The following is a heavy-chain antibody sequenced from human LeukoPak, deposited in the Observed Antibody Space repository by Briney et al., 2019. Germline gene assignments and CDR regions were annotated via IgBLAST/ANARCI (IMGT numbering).Heavy chain of an antibody. D-gene: IGHD2-15*01. CDR2: MSYDGNEE. V-gene: IGHV3-30*04. J-gene: IGHJ4*02. CDR1: GFTFSLYA. Sequence: PGGSLRLSCAASGFTFSLYAMHWVRQAPGRGLEWVTFMSYDGNEENYADSAKGRFTVSRDNSQNTLYLQMNSLTSEDTAVYYCVRPHSSGGMLYYALGFWGQGSLVTVSA. CDR3: VRPHSSGGMLYYALGF.